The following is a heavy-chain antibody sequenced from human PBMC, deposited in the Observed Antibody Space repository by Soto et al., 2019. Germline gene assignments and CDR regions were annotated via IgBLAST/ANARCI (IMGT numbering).Heavy chain of an antibody. CDR3: ARHTLLGSSSLGPHGMDV. V-gene: IGHV5-51*01. J-gene: IGHJ6*02. Sequence: PGESLKISCKGSGYSFTSYWIGWVRQMPGKGLEWMGIIYPGDSDTRYSPSFQGQVTISADKSISTAYLQWSSLKASDTAMYYCARHTLLGSSSLGPHGMDVWGQGTTVTASS. D-gene: IGHD6-6*01. CDR1: GYSFTSYW. CDR2: IYPGDSDT.